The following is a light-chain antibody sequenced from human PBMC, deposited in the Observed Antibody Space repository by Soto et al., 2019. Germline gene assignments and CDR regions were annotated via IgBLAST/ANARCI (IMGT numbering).Light chain of an antibody. CDR3: AAWDDSLNGYV. V-gene: IGLV2-14*01. Sequence: QSVLTQPASVSVSPGQSITISCTGTSSDVGTRNFVSWYQQHPGKAPKLMIYQVTNRPSGVPDRFSGSKSGTSASLAISGLQSEDEADYYWAAWDDSLNGYVFGTGTKVTVL. J-gene: IGLJ1*01. CDR1: SSDVGTRNF. CDR2: QVT.